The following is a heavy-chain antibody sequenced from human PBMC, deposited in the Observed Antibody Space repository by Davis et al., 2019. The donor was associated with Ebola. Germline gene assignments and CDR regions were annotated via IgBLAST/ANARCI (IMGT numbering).Heavy chain of an antibody. CDR2: ISGSGGNT. Sequence: PGGSLRLSCAASGFIFSNYWMSWVRQAPGKGLEWVSAISGSGGNTYYADSVKGRFTISRDNSKNTLHLQMNSLRVEDTAVYFCAREPTGNYYYFYGMDVWGKGTTVRVSS. CDR3: AREPTGNYYYFYGMDV. J-gene: IGHJ6*04. CDR1: GFIFSNYW. V-gene: IGHV3-23*01. D-gene: IGHD1-14*01.